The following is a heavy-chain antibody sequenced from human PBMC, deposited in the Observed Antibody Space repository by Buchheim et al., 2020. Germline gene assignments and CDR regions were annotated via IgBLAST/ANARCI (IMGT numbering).Heavy chain of an antibody. D-gene: IGHD4-17*01. CDR2: INHSGST. J-gene: IGHJ3*02. CDR3: ASTSSYGDYAFDI. V-gene: IGHV4-34*01. CDR1: GGPFSGYY. Sequence: QVQLQQWGAGLLKPSETLSLTCAVYGGPFSGYYWSWIRQPPGKGLEWIGEINHSGSTNYNPSLKSRVTISVDTSKNQFSLKLSSVTAADTAVYYCASTSSYGDYAFDIWGQGT.